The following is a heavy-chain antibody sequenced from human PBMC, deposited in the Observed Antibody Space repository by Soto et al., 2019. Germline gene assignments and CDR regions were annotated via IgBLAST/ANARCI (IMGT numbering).Heavy chain of an antibody. D-gene: IGHD1-26*01. Sequence: GGSLRLSCSASGFTFSSYAMHWVRQAPGKGLEYVSAISSNGGSTYYADSVKGRFTISRDNSKNTLYLQMSSLRAEDTAVYYCVKHSGSYFYYYYGMDVWGQATTVTVSS. CDR1: GFTFSSYA. J-gene: IGHJ6*02. V-gene: IGHV3-64D*06. CDR2: ISSNGGST. CDR3: VKHSGSYFYYYYGMDV.